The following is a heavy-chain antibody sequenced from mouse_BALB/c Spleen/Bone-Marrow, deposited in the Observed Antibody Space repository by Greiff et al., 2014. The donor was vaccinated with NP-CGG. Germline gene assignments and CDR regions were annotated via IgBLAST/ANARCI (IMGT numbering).Heavy chain of an antibody. CDR2: ISDGGSYT. Sequence: EVQGVESGGGLVKPGGSLKLSCAASGFTFSDYYMYWVRRTPEKRLEWVATISDGGSYTYYPDSVKGRFTISRDNAKNNLYLQMSSLKSVETAMYYCARGRIYYDYDVGDYWGQGTTLTVSS. CDR1: GFTFSDYY. D-gene: IGHD2-4*01. J-gene: IGHJ2*01. V-gene: IGHV5-4*02. CDR3: ARGRIYYDYDVGDY.